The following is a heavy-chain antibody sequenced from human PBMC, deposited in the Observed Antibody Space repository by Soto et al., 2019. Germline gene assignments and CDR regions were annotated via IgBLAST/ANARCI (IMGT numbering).Heavy chain of an antibody. Sequence: PSETLSLTCTIYGGSFSDYYWGWIRQPPGQGLEWIAEISNSVSTNYNPSLKSRVTISVDTSKNQFSLKMSSVTAADTAVYYCARGLRASFGVRLSYYYYGMDVWGQGTRVTVSS. CDR3: ARGLRASFGVRLSYYYYGMDV. D-gene: IGHD3-10*01. CDR2: ISNSVST. CDR1: GGSFSDYY. V-gene: IGHV4-34*01. J-gene: IGHJ6*02.